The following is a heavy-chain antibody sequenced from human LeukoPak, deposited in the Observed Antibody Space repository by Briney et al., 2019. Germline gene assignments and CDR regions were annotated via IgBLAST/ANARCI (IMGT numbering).Heavy chain of an antibody. Sequence: SQTLSLTCTVSGGSISSYYWSWIRQPPGKGLEWIGYIYYSGSTNYNPSLKSRVTISVDTSKNQFSLKLSSVTAADTAVYYCASNYYGSGSLDYWGQGNLITVSS. CDR2: IYYSGST. V-gene: IGHV4-59*08. CDR3: ASNYYGSGSLDY. CDR1: GGSISSYY. D-gene: IGHD3-10*01. J-gene: IGHJ4*02.